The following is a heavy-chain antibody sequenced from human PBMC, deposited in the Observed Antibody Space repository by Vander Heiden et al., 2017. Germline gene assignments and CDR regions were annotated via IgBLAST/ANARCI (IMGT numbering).Heavy chain of an antibody. J-gene: IGHJ6*02. CDR2: IYPGDSDI. Sequence: EVQLVQCGAEQQTPGESLKIPCKGSIYTFSGHWVGWVRQMPGKGLEWMAIIYPGDSDIRYSPSFEGQVTISADKSISTAYLQWSSLKASDTAMYYCAASLHYYYGMDVWGQGTTVTVSS. CDR3: AASLHYYYGMDV. CDR1: IYTFSGHW. V-gene: IGHV5-51*03.